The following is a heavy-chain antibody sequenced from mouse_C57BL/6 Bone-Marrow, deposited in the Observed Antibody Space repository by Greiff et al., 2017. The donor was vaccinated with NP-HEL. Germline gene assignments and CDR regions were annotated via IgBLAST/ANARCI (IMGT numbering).Heavy chain of an antibody. D-gene: IGHD2-4*01. CDR2: IRNKANGYTT. J-gene: IGHJ4*01. CDR1: GFTFTDYY. CDR3: ARSIYYDYADDPFYAMDY. V-gene: IGHV7-3*01. Sequence: EVKLVESGGVLVQPGGSLSLSCAASGFTFTDYYMSWVRQPPGKALEWLAFIRNKANGYTTEYSASVKGRFTISRDNSQSILYLQMNALRAEDSATYYCARSIYYDYADDPFYAMDYWGQGTSVTVSS.